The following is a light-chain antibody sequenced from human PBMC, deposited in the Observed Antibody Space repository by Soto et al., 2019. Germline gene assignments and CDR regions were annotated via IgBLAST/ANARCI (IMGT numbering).Light chain of an antibody. J-gene: IGLJ3*02. CDR3: MLYMGSGVWV. V-gene: IGLV8-61*01. Sequence: QTVVTQEPSFSVSPGGTVTLTCGLSSGSVSTTYYPSWYQQTPGQAPRTLIYSTDTRSSGVPDRFSGSILGDKAALTITGSQADDESHYYCMLYMGSGVWVFGGGTKVTV. CDR2: STD. CDR1: SGSVSTTYY.